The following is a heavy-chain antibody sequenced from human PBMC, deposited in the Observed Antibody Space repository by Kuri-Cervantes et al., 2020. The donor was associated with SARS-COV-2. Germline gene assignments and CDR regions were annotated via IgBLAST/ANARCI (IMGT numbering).Heavy chain of an antibody. CDR1: GFTFSSYS. V-gene: IGHV3-48*01. CDR3: ARGPSYGDFRRSDS. CDR2: ISSSSSTI. D-gene: IGHD4-17*01. Sequence: GESLKISCAASGFTFSSYSMNWVRQAPGKGLEWVSYISSSSSTIYYADSVKGRFTISRDNAKNSLYLQMNSLRVEDTAVYCCARGPSYGDFRRSDSWGQGTLVTVSS. J-gene: IGHJ4*02.